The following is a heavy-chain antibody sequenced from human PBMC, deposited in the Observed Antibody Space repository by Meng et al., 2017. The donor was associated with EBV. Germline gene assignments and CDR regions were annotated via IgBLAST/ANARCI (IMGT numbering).Heavy chain of an antibody. V-gene: IGHV3-74*01. CDR2: INSDGSST. Sequence: EVQLVESGGGLVQPGGSLGLSCAASEFTFSTDWMHWVRQGPGKGLVWVSRINSDGSSTSYADSVKGRFSISRDNAKNTLYLQMNSLTVDDTAIYYCVRGYGGSYLGGDHWGQGTLVTVSS. CDR3: VRGYGGSYLGGDH. CDR1: EFTFSTDW. D-gene: IGHD1-26*01. J-gene: IGHJ5*02.